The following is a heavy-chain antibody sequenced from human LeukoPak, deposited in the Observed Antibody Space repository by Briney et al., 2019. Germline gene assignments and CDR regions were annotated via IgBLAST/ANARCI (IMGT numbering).Heavy chain of an antibody. J-gene: IGHJ4*02. CDR2: IKQDGSEK. D-gene: IGHD1-1*01. V-gene: IGHV3-7*01. Sequence: GGSLRLSCAASGFAFSSYWMAWVRQAPGKGLEWVASIKQDGSEKYYVDSVKGRFTISRDNAKNSLFLQMNSLRAEDTAVYYCPRDLRGTASYWGQGTMVTVSS. CDR3: PRDLRGTASY. CDR1: GFAFSSYW.